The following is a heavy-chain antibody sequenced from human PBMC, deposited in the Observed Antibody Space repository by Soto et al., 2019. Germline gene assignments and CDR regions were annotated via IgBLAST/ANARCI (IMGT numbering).Heavy chain of an antibody. CDR3: AKVGLPLITIFGVVTHSTHGMDV. D-gene: IGHD3-3*01. Sequence: GGSLRLSCAASGFTFSSYAMSWVRQAPGKGLEWVSAISGSGGSTYYADSVKGRFTISRDNSKNTLYLQMNSLRAEDTAVYYCAKVGLPLITIFGVVTHSTHGMDVWGQGTTVTVSS. CDR1: GFTFSSYA. J-gene: IGHJ6*02. CDR2: ISGSGGST. V-gene: IGHV3-23*01.